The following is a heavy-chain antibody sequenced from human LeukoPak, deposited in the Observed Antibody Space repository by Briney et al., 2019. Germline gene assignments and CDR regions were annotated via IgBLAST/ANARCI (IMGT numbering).Heavy chain of an antibody. CDR3: ARALKFLEFRDYYYYMDV. D-gene: IGHD3-3*01. V-gene: IGHV1-69*05. CDR1: GGTFSSYA. CDR2: IIPIFGTA. Sequence: GASVKVSCKASGGTFSSYAISWVRQAPGQGLEWMGGIIPIFGTANYAQKFQGRVTITTDESTSTAYMELSSLRSEDTAVYYCARALKFLEFRDYYYYMDVWGKGTTVTVSS. J-gene: IGHJ6*03.